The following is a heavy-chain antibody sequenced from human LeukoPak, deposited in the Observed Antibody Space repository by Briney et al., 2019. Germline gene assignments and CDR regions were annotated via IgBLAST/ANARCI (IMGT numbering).Heavy chain of an antibody. CDR3: ANRNFDY. J-gene: IGHJ4*02. D-gene: IGHD1-14*01. CDR1: GFTFSSYG. Sequence: GRSLRLSCAASGFTFSSYGMRWVRQAPGKGLEWVAVISYDGSNKYYADSVKGRFTISRDNSKNTLYLQMNSLRAEDTAVYYCANRNFDYWGQGTLVTVSS. V-gene: IGHV3-30*18. CDR2: ISYDGSNK.